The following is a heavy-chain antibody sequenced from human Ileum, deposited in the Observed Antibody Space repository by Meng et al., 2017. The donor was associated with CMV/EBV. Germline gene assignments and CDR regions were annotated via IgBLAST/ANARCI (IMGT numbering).Heavy chain of an antibody. CDR1: GFTFSSHW. V-gene: IGHV3-74*01. Sequence: GGSLRLSCSASGFTFSSHWIHWVRQRPGKGLLWVSCLNTDGSDSAYADSVKGRFTISRDTSKNTLYLQMNSLRPEDTAVYYCAKAPVGVAMIRTSFLHWGQGTLVTVSS. J-gene: IGHJ4*02. CDR2: LNTDGSDS. D-gene: IGHD3-10*01. CDR3: AKAPVGVAMIRTSFLH.